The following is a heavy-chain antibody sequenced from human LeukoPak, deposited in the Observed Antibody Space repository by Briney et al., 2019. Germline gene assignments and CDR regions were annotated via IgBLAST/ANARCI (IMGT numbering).Heavy chain of an antibody. Sequence: GGSLRLSCAASGFSFSNYATNWVRQAPGKGLEWVSTITGSGGSTHYADSVKGRFTISRDNSKNTLYLQMNSLRADDTAVYYCAKGLKPAMASRSNYFDYWGQGALVTVSS. D-gene: IGHD2-8*01. V-gene: IGHV3-23*01. CDR2: ITGSGGST. CDR1: GFSFSNYA. J-gene: IGHJ4*02. CDR3: AKGLKPAMASRSNYFDY.